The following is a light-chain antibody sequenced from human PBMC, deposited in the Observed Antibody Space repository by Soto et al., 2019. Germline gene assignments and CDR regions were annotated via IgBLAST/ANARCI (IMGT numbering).Light chain of an antibody. CDR2: GAS. CDR1: QSVSSN. V-gene: IGKV3-15*01. CDR3: QQYSIWRT. J-gene: IGKJ1*01. Sequence: EIVMTQSPATLSLSPGERATLSCRASQSVSSNLAWYQQKPGQAPRLLIYGASTRATGIPARFSGSGSGTEFTLTISSLQSEDFAVYYCQQYSIWRTFGQGTKVDNK.